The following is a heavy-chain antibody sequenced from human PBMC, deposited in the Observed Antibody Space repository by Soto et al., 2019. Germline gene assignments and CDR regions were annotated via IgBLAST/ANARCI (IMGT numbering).Heavy chain of an antibody. CDR3: AREDGVVGSSSAFDH. Sequence: EVQLVESGGGVVQPGGSLRLSCVFSGFTFSTYTMNWVRQAPGKGLEWVSSINGRSNYVYYADSVKGRFTISRDNAKNSLYLQMNRLRAEDTAIYYCAREDGVVGSSSAFDHWGLGTLVTVSS. J-gene: IGHJ4*02. D-gene: IGHD1-26*01. CDR2: INGRSNYV. CDR1: GFTFSTYT. V-gene: IGHV3-21*01.